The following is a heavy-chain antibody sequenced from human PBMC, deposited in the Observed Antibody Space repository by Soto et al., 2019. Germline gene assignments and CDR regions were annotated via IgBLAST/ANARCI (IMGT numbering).Heavy chain of an antibody. V-gene: IGHV3-74*01. CDR2: ISSDGRNT. CDR3: IKASTVTGVGGYR. D-gene: IGHD6-19*01. J-gene: IGHJ5*02. Sequence: EVQLVESGGGLVQPGGSLRLSCAASGFAFSSYWMQWVRQAPGKGPVWVSRISSDGRNTTYADFVKGRFTISRDNAENTLHQQMTSLTDADTAVYYCIKASTVTGVGGYRWGQGTLVTVSS. CDR1: GFAFSSYW.